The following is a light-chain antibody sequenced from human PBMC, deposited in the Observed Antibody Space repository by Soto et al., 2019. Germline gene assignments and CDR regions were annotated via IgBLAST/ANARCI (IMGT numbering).Light chain of an antibody. CDR2: SNA. Sequence: QSVLTQPPSVSEAPGQRVTISCTGTSSDIGAGYDVHWYQQPPGAAPKLLIYSNAIRPSGVPDRFSASKSGTSASLAITGLRAEDEAKYYCQSYDSSLTTYVFGTGTKVTVL. J-gene: IGLJ1*01. CDR3: QSYDSSLTTYV. CDR1: SSDIGAGYD. V-gene: IGLV1-40*01.